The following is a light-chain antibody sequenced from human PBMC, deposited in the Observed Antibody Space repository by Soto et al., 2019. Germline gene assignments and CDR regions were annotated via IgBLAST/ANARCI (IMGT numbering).Light chain of an antibody. CDR1: SSNIGAGFD. J-gene: IGLJ2*01. V-gene: IGLV1-40*01. CDR3: QSYDSSLSGSGVV. Sequence: QAVVTQSPSVSGAPGQRVTISCTGSSSNIGAGFDVHWYQQLPGTAPKLLISGNSNRPSGVPDRFSGSKSGTSASLAITGLQAEDEADYYCQSYDSSLSGSGVVFGGGTKLTVL. CDR2: GNS.